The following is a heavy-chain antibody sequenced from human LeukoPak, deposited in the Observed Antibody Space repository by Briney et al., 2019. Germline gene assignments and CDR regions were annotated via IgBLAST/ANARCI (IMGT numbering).Heavy chain of an antibody. CDR2: ISAYNGNT. D-gene: IGHD3-10*01. J-gene: IGHJ4*02. Sequence: ASVKASCKASGYTFTSYDISWVRQAPGQGLEWMGWISAYNGNTNYAQKLQGRVTMTTDTSTSTAYMELRSLRSDDTAVYYCARDLEWFGELRAGDYWGQGTLVTVSS. CDR3: ARDLEWFGELRAGDY. CDR1: GYTFTSYD. V-gene: IGHV1-18*01.